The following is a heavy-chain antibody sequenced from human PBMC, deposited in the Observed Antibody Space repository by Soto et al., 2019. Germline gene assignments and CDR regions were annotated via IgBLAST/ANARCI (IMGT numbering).Heavy chain of an antibody. V-gene: IGHV1-46*01. J-gene: IGHJ4*02. CDR2: INPSGGST. D-gene: IGHD3-16*02. Sequence: ASVKVSCKASGYTFTSYYMHWVRQAPGQGLERMGIINPSGGSTSYAQKFQGRVTMTRDTSTSTVYMELSSLRSEDTAVYYCARAEYDYVWGSYRSPLDYWGQGTLVTVSS. CDR3: ARAEYDYVWGSYRSPLDY. CDR1: GYTFTSYY.